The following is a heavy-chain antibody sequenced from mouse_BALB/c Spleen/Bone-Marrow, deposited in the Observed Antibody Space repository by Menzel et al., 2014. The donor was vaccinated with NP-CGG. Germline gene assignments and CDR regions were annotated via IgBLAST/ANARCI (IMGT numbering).Heavy chain of an antibody. Sequence: VQLQQSGAELVRPGTSVKVSCKASGYAFTNYLIEWVGQRPGQGLEWIGVINPGSGGTNYNEKFKGKATLTADKSSSTAYMQLSSLTSDDSAVYFCARWDYAMDYWGQGTSVTVSS. CDR2: INPGSGGT. CDR3: ARWDYAMDY. V-gene: IGHV1-54*01. J-gene: IGHJ4*01. CDR1: GYAFTNYL.